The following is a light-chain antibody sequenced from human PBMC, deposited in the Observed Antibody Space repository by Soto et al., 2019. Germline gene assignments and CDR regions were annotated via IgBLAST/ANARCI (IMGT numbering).Light chain of an antibody. CDR2: DVS. Sequence: DIQMTQSPSTLSASVGDRVTITCRASQTISSWLAWYQQKPGKAPKLLIFDVSSLQSGVPSRFSGSGSGTEFTLTISSLQPEDSATYYCLQHNSYPQTFGQGTKVDIK. CDR1: QTISSW. J-gene: IGKJ1*01. V-gene: IGKV1-5*01. CDR3: LQHNSYPQT.